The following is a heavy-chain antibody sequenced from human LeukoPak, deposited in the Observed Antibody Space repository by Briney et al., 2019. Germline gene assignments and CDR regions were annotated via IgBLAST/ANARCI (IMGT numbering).Heavy chain of an antibody. CDR3: ARYHNPRSLRAYGMDV. J-gene: IGHJ6*02. CDR2: INHSGST. D-gene: IGHD3-3*01. Sequence: SETLSLTCAVYGGSFSGYYWSWIRQPPGKGLEWIGEINHSGSTNYNPSLKSRVTISVDTSKNQFSLKLSSVTAADTAVYYCARYHNPRSLRAYGMDVWGQGTTVTVSS. CDR1: GGSFSGYY. V-gene: IGHV4-34*01.